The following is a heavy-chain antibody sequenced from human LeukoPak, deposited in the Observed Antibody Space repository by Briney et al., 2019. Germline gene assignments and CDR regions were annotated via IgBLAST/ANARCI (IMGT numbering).Heavy chain of an antibody. CDR2: IYYSGST. CDR1: GGSISSYY. V-gene: IGHV4-59*12. Sequence: SETLSLTCTVSGGSISSYYWSWIRQPPGKGLEWIGYIYYSGSTNYNPSLKSRVTISVDTSKNQFSLKLSSVTAADTAVYYCARVGSCSGGSCYYRLFDYWGQGTLVTVSS. J-gene: IGHJ4*02. CDR3: ARVGSCSGGSCYYRLFDY. D-gene: IGHD2-15*01.